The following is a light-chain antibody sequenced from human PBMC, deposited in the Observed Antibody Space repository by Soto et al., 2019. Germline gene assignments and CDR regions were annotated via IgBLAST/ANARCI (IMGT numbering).Light chain of an antibody. CDR3: SSYTTSITYV. CDR2: EVS. V-gene: IGLV2-14*01. J-gene: IGLJ1*01. CDR1: SSDVGGYNS. Sequence: QSALTQPASVSGSPGQSITISCTGTSSDVGGYNSVSWYQQHPGKAPKLIIYEVSNRPSGLSNRFSGSKSGNTASLTISGLQAEDEADYYCSSYTTSITYVFGTGTKVTVL.